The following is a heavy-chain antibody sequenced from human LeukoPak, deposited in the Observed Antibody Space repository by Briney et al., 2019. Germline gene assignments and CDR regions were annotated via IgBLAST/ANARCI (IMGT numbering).Heavy chain of an antibody. CDR3: ARSGPLLLWFGALFDTYYYYYMDV. V-gene: IGHV1-18*01. J-gene: IGHJ6*03. CDR2: ISAYNGNT. D-gene: IGHD3-10*01. Sequence: GASVKVSFKASGYTFTSYGISWVRQAPGQGLEWMGWISAYNGNTNYAQKLQGRVTMTTDTSTSTAYMELRSLRSDDTAVYYCARSGPLLLWFGALFDTYYYYYMDVWGKGTAVTVSS. CDR1: GYTFTSYG.